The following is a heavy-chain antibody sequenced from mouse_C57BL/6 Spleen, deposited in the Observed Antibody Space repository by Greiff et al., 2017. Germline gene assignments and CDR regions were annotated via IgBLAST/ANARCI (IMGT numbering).Heavy chain of an antibody. CDR3: ARDARANWDVLYYFDY. J-gene: IGHJ2*01. D-gene: IGHD4-1*01. V-gene: IGHV5-4*01. CDR2: ISDGGSYT. Sequence: EVQGVESGGGLVKPGGSLKLSCAASGFTFSSYAMSWVRQTPEKRLEWVATISDGGSYTYYPDNVKGRFTISRDNAKNNLYLQMSHLKSEDTAMYYCARDARANWDVLYYFDYWGQGTTLTVSS. CDR1: GFTFSSYA.